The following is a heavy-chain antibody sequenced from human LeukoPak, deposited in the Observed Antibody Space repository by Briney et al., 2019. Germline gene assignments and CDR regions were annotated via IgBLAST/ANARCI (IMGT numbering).Heavy chain of an antibody. V-gene: IGHV3-20*04. D-gene: IGHD3-10*01. CDR2: INWNGGST. CDR3: ARGRRGSGSYWGREFDY. Sequence: PGGSLRLSCAASGFTFDDYGMSWVRQAPGKGLEWVSGINWNGGSTGYADSVKGRFTISRDNAKNSLYLQMNSLRAEDTAVYYCARGRRGSGSYWGREFDYWGQGTLVTVSS. J-gene: IGHJ4*02. CDR1: GFTFDDYG.